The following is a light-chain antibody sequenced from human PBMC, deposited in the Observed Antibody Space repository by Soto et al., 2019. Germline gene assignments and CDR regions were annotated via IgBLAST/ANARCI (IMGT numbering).Light chain of an antibody. J-gene: IGKJ1*01. CDR3: QQYNNWPDT. CDR1: QSVSSN. V-gene: IGKV3-15*01. Sequence: EIVMTQSPATLSVSPGERATLSCRASQSVSSNLAWYQQKPGQSPRLLIYDASTRATGIPARFSGSGSGTEFTLTISSLQSEDFAVYYCQQYNNWPDTFGQGTKVEIK. CDR2: DAS.